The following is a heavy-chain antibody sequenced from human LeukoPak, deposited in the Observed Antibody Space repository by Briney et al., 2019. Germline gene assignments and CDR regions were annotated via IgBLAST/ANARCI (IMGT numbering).Heavy chain of an antibody. V-gene: IGHV3-23*01. CDR3: AKETGDSWGYFEW. CDR2: IINSGGGA. D-gene: IGHD7-27*01. Sequence: GGSLRLSCAASAFTFRSYAMTWVRQAPGKGLEWVSSIINSGGGAYYADSVKGRFTISRDNSKNTLHLQMNSQRDEDTAVYYCAKETGDSWGYFEWWGQGTLVTVAS. CDR1: AFTFRSYA. J-gene: IGHJ4*02.